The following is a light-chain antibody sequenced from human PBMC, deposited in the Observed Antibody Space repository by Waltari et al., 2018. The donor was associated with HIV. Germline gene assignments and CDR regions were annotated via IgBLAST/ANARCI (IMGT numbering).Light chain of an antibody. CDR1: SGAFGPYTF. Sequence: LSQPPSLSGSPGRPSPFSAPGTSGAFGPYTFSSWYQHHPGKAPKLKLYDVNKRPSGISHRFSGSKSGNTASLTISGLQTEDEADYYCSSYTSSSTWVFGGGTKLTVL. V-gene: IGLV2-14*03. CDR2: DVN. CDR3: SSYTSSSTWV. J-gene: IGLJ3*02.